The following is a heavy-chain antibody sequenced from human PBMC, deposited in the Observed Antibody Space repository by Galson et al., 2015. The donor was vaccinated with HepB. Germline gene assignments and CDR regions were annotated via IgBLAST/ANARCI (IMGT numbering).Heavy chain of an antibody. V-gene: IGHV3-48*03. CDR1: GFTFSDYS. CDR2: ISSDGSTM. CDR3: ARSPFRNYYGSGTYFDF. D-gene: IGHD3-10*01. Sequence: SLRLSCAASGFTFSDYSMNWVRLAPGKGLEWISYISSDGSTMYYAGSVKGRFTISRDSAENSLYLQMNSLRVDDTAIYYCARSPFRNYYGSGTYFDFWGQGTQVAVSS. J-gene: IGHJ4*02.